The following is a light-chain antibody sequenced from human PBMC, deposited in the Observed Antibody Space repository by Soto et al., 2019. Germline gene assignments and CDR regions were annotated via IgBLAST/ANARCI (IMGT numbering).Light chain of an antibody. Sequence: VMTQSPATLSASPGERVTLSCRASQNINTNLVWYQHKPGQAPRVLLYGASSRARGVPARFSGSGSVTDFTLTISSLQSEDFAIYYCQQYGNWPPLTFGGGTKLGIK. J-gene: IGKJ4*01. CDR2: GAS. CDR1: QNINTN. CDR3: QQYGNWPPLT. V-gene: IGKV3-15*01.